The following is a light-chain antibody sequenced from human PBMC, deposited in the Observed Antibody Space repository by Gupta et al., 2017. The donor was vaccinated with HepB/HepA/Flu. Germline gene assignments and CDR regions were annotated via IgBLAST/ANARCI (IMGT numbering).Light chain of an antibody. CDR1: SSNIGSNS. Sequence: QSVLTQPPSASGTPGQRVPISCSGSSSNIGSNSVHWYQQLPGTAPRLLIYTNIQRPSGVPDRFSGSKSGTSSSLAISGLQSEDEADYYCAAWDDTLKTVLIGGGTKLTVL. CDR2: TNI. V-gene: IGLV1-44*01. CDR3: AAWDDTLKTVL. J-gene: IGLJ2*01.